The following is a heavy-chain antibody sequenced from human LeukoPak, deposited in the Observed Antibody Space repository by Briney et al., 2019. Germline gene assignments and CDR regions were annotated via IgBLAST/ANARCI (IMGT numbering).Heavy chain of an antibody. V-gene: IGHV3-30*18. CDR3: AKDLNYGFDS. D-gene: IGHD3-10*01. J-gene: IGHJ4*02. CDR2: ISYDGSNE. CDR1: GFTFSSYG. Sequence: GRSLRLSCVASGFTFSSYGMHWVRQAPGKGLEWVAFISYDGSNENIADSVKGRFIISRDNSKNTLYLQMNSLRAEDTAVYYCAKDLNYGFDSWGQGTLVTVSS.